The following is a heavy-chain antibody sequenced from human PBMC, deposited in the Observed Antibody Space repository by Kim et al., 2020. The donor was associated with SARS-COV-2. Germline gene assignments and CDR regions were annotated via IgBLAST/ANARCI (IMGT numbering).Heavy chain of an antibody. V-gene: IGHV1-18*01. CDR3: ARAHYSTNSPFFY. CDR2: ISGSNGAT. J-gene: IGHJ4*02. CDR1: GYTFSNYG. D-gene: IGHD2-8*01. Sequence: ASVKVSCKASGYTFSNYGISWVRLAPGQGLEWMGWISGSNGATKYARKFQGRVTMTTDTSADTAYMELRSLRSDDTALYYCARAHYSTNSPFFYWGQGTLVTVSS.